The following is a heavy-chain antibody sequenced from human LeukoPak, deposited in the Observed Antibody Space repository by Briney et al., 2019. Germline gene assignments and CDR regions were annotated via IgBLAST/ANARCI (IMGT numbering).Heavy chain of an antibody. CDR2: IIPILGIA. V-gene: IGHV1-69*04. J-gene: IGHJ6*02. Sequence: SVKVSCKASGGTFTSYAISWVRQAPGQGLEWMGRIIPILGIANYAQKFQGRVTITADKSTSTAYMELSSLRSEDTAVYYCARAYSNKLYYYYGMDVWGQGTTVTVSS. CDR3: ARAYSNKLYYYYGMDV. CDR1: GGTFTSYA. D-gene: IGHD4-11*01.